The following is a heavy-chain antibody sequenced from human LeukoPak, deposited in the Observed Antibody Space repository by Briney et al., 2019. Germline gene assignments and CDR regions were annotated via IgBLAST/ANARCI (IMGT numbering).Heavy chain of an antibody. CDR3: ARDLAPSRYSSSWNSFDY. D-gene: IGHD6-13*01. V-gene: IGHV3-30*14. Sequence: PGGSLRLSCAASGVTFSSNTMHWVRLAPGKGLECVSLISYDGSNKYYADSVKGRFTISRDNSKNTLYLQMNSLRAEDTAVYYCARDLAPSRYSSSWNSFDYWGQGTLVTVSS. CDR1: GVTFSSNT. J-gene: IGHJ4*02. CDR2: ISYDGSNK.